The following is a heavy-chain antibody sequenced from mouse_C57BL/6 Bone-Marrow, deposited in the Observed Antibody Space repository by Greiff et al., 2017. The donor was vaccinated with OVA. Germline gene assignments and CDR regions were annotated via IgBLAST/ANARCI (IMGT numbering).Heavy chain of an antibody. D-gene: IGHD2-3*01. V-gene: IGHV1-26*01. CDR3: ARDYDGDYPCYYAMDY. CDR1: GYTFTDYY. Sequence: EVQLQQSGPELVKPGASVKISCKASGYTFTDYYMNWVKQSHGKSLEWIGDINPNNGGTSYNQKFKGKATLTVDKSSSTAYMELRSLTSEDSAVYYCARDYDGDYPCYYAMDYWGQGTSVTVSS. J-gene: IGHJ4*01. CDR2: INPNNGGT.